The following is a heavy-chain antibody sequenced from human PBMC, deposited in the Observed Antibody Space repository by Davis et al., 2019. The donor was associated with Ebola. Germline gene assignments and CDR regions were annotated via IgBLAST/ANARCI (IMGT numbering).Heavy chain of an antibody. Sequence: SGPTLVKPTKTLTLTCTFSGFSLSTSGVGVGWIRQPPGKALEWLALIYWNDDKRYSPSLKSRLTITKDTSKNQVVLTMTNMDPVDTATYYCARIGSSGWPEEVNFDYWGQGTLVTVSS. CDR2: IYWNDDK. V-gene: IGHV2-5*01. CDR3: ARIGSSGWPEEVNFDY. CDR1: GFSLSTSGVG. J-gene: IGHJ4*02. D-gene: IGHD6-19*01.